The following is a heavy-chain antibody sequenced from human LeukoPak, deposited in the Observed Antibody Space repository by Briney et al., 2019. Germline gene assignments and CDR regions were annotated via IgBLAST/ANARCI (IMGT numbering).Heavy chain of an antibody. CDR3: AKEYSSGWYHYPYFDY. CDR2: ISGSGGST. J-gene: IGHJ4*02. Sequence: GGSLRLSCAASGFTFSSYAMSWVRQAPGKGLEWVSAISGSGGSTYYADSVKGRFTISRDNSKNTLYLQMNSLRAEDTAVYYCAKEYSSGWYHYPYFDYWGQETLVTVSS. D-gene: IGHD6-19*01. CDR1: GFTFSSYA. V-gene: IGHV3-23*01.